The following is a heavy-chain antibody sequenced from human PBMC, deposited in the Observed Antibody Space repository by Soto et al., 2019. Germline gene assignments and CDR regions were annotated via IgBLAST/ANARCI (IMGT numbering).Heavy chain of an antibody. CDR2: INPSGGST. J-gene: IGHJ4*02. CDR1: GYTFTSYY. Sequence: QVQLVQSGAEVKKPGASVKVSCKASGYTFTSYYMHSVRQAPGQGREWMGIINPSGGSTSYAQKLQGRVTMTRDTSTSTVYMELSSLRSEDTAVYYCARDGRSSSSSAWYYFDYGGQGTLVTVSS. V-gene: IGHV1-46*01. CDR3: ARDGRSSSSSAWYYFDY. D-gene: IGHD6-19*01.